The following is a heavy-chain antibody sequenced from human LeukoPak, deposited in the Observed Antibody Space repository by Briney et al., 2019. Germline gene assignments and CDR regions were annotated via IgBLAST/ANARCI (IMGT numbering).Heavy chain of an antibody. CDR2: IRYDGSNK. J-gene: IGHJ6*03. CDR3: AKNEWLVMGYYMDV. D-gene: IGHD6-19*01. CDR1: GFTFSSYE. V-gene: IGHV3-30*02. Sequence: GGSLRLSCAASGFTFSSYEMNWVRQAPGKGLEWVAFIRYDGSNKYYADSVKGRFTISRDNSKNTLYLQMNSLRAEDTAVYYCAKNEWLVMGYYMDVWGKGTTVTISS.